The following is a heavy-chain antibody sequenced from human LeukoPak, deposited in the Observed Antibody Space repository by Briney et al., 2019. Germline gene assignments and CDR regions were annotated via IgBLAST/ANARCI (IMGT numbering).Heavy chain of an antibody. CDR2: IFSSGSS. CDR1: GGSVSSSSYY. V-gene: IGHV4-61*01. Sequence: PSETLSLTCTVSGGSVSSSSYYWSWIRQPPGKGLEWIGYIFSSGSSNFNPSLKSRVTISVDTSRNQFSLRLSSVTAADTAVYSCARRSKLGYYFDSWGQGILVTVSS. CDR3: ARRSKLGYYFDS. J-gene: IGHJ4*02. D-gene: IGHD3-16*01.